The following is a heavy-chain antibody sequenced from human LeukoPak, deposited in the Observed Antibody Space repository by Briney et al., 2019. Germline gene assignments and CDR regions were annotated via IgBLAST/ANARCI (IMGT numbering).Heavy chain of an antibody. CDR3: ARDRGDYYDSSGYPEYFQH. CDR1: GYTFTSYV. CDR2: IIPILGIA. D-gene: IGHD3-22*01. J-gene: IGHJ1*01. V-gene: IGHV1-69*04. Sequence: ASVKVSCKASGYTFTSYVISWVRQAPGQGLEWMGRIIPILGIANYAQKFQGRVTITADKSTSTAYMELSSLRSEDTAVYYCARDRGDYYDSSGYPEYFQHWGQGTLVTVSS.